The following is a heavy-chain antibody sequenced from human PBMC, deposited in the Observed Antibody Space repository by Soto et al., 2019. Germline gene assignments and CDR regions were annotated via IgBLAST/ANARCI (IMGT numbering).Heavy chain of an antibody. J-gene: IGHJ4*02. CDR1: GGSFSGYY. Sequence: SETLSLTCAVYGGSFSGYYWSWIRQPPGKGLEWIGEINHSGSTNYNPSLKSRVTISVDTSKNQFSLKLSSVTAADTAVYYCARGRDYYDSSGYYYVEPFHAFEYWGQGTLVTVS. D-gene: IGHD3-22*01. V-gene: IGHV4-34*01. CDR3: ARGRDYYDSSGYYYVEPFHAFEY. CDR2: INHSGST.